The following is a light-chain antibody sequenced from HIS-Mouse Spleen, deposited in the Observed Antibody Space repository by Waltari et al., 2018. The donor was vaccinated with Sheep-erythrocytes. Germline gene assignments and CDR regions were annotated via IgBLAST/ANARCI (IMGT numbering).Light chain of an antibody. CDR1: ALLKKN. V-gene: IGLV3-10*01. CDR3: YSTDSSGNHRV. CDR2: EDS. J-gene: IGLJ2*01. Sequence: SYELTHPPSVPVSPGQTAWSTCSGDALLKKNAYGYQQKSCQAPVLVIYEDSKRPSGIPERFSGSSSGTMATLTISGAQVEDEADYYCYSTDSSGNHRVFGGGTKLTVL.